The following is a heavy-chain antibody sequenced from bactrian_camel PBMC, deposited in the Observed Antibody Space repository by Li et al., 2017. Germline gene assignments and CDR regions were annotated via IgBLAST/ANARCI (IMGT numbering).Heavy chain of an antibody. V-gene: IGHV3S53*01. CDR3: SSLYNRY. Sequence: VQLVESGGGSVQSGGSLRLSCAVSGSPGVTHSMGWFRQTPGKGSEGIAAIAANGRTVCGDSVNVKGRFTISQGHEKNTVDLQMNSLKPEDTAMYFCSSLYNRYWGQGTQVTVS. CDR1: GSPGVTHS. CDR2: IAANGRT. J-gene: IGHJ4*01.